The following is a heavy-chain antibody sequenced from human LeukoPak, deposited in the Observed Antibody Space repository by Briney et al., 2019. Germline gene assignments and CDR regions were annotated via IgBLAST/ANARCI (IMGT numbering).Heavy chain of an antibody. V-gene: IGHV3-20*04. CDR3: ARVMGSGWYGDFDY. J-gene: IGHJ4*02. Sequence: GGSLRLSCAASGFTFGDYGMSWVRQAPGKGLEWVSGINWNGGSTGYADSVKGRFTISRDNAKNSLYLQMNSLRAEDTALCYCARVMGSGWYGDFDYWGQGTLVTVSS. CDR1: GFTFGDYG. D-gene: IGHD6-19*01. CDR2: INWNGGST.